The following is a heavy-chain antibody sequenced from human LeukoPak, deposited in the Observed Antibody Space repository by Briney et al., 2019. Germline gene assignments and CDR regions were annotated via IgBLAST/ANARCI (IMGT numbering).Heavy chain of an antibody. CDR3: AKSLPGSGSYDS. J-gene: IGHJ4*02. CDR1: GFTFTNCA. D-gene: IGHD3-10*01. CDR2: ITNSGGST. V-gene: IGHV3-23*01. Sequence: GGSLRLSCTASGFTFTNCAMNWVRQAPGKGLEWVSTITNSGGSTYYADSVKGRFTISRDNSKNTLYLQMNSLRAEDTAIYYCAKSLPGSGSYDSWGQGNLVTVSS.